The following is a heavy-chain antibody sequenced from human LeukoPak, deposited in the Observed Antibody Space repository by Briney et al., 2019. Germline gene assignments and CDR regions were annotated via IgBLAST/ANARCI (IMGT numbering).Heavy chain of an antibody. CDR3: AKCLRYCSGGSCYSGDYMDV. D-gene: IGHD2-15*01. CDR1: GFTFSSYA. J-gene: IGHJ6*03. CDR2: ISGSGGST. Sequence: GGSLRLSCAASGFTFSSYAMSWVRQAPGKGLEWVSAISGSGGSTYYADSVKGRFTISRDNSKNTLYLQMNSLRAEDTAVSYCAKCLRYCSGGSCYSGDYMDVWGKGTTVTVSS. V-gene: IGHV3-23*01.